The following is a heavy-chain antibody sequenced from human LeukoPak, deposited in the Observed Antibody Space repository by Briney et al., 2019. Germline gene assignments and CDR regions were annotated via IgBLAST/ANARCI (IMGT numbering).Heavy chain of an antibody. V-gene: IGHV3-21*01. CDR2: ISSSGSYI. CDR3: ARDPYYGSNSRYYYYGMDV. J-gene: IGHJ6*02. Sequence: GGSLRLSCAASGFPFSSYSMNWVRQAPGKGLEWVSSISSSGSYIYYADSVKGRFTISRDNAKNSLYLQMNSLRADDTAVYYCARDPYYGSNSRYYYYGMDVWGQGTTVTVSS. D-gene: IGHD4-23*01. CDR1: GFPFSSYS.